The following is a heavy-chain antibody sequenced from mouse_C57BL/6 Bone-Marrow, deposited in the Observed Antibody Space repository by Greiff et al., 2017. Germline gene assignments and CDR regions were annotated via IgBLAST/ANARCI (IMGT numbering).Heavy chain of an antibody. Sequence: QVQLQQPGAELVMPGASVKLSCKASGYTFTSYWMHWVKQRPGQGLEWIGEIDPSDSYTNYNQKFKGKSTLTVDRSSSTAYMKLSSLTYEDSAVYYCASDGNWVRFAYWGQGTTLTVSA. CDR2: IDPSDSYT. D-gene: IGHD4-1*01. J-gene: IGHJ2*01. CDR3: ASDGNWVRFAY. V-gene: IGHV1-69*01. CDR1: GYTFTSYW.